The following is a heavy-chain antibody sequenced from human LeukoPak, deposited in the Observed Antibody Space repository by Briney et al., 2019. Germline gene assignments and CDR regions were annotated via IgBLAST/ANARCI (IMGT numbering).Heavy chain of an antibody. CDR3: ARLYGSGSYYNY. Sequence: PSETLSLTCTVYGGSFSGYYWSWIRQPPGKGLEWIGEINHSGSTNYNPSLKSRVTISVDTSKNQFSLKLSSVAAADTAVYYCARLYGSGSYYNYWGQGTLVTVSS. D-gene: IGHD3-10*01. CDR2: INHSGST. V-gene: IGHV4-34*01. J-gene: IGHJ4*02. CDR1: GGSFSGYY.